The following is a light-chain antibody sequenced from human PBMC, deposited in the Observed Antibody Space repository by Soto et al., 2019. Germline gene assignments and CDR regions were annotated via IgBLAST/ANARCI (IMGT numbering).Light chain of an antibody. J-gene: IGKJ1*01. CDR2: GAS. CDR1: QSINNH. Sequence: DIQMTQSPSSLSASVGDRVTITCRASQSINNHLSWYQQEPGKAPNLLIFGASTLQSGVPSRFSGSGSGTEFNLTISSLQPEDFATYYCQQYNSFIWTFGQGTKVDIK. CDR3: QQYNSFIWT. V-gene: IGKV1-17*01.